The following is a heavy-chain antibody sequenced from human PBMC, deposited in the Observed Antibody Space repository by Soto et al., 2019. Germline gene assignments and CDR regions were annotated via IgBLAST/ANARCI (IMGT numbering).Heavy chain of an antibody. V-gene: IGHV3-23*01. J-gene: IGHJ6*02. Sequence: PGGSLRLSCAASGFTFSSYAMSWVRQAPGKGLEWVSAISGSGGSTYYADSVEGRFTISRDNSKNTLYLQMNSLRAEDTAVYYCAKDGSYGSGSDIYYYYGMDVWGQGTTVTVSS. D-gene: IGHD3-10*01. CDR2: ISGSGGST. CDR1: GFTFSSYA. CDR3: AKDGSYGSGSDIYYYYGMDV.